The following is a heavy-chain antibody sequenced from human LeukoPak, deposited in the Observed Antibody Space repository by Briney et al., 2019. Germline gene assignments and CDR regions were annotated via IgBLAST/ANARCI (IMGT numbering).Heavy chain of an antibody. CDR3: ARPHSSSWYDYAFDI. CDR2: IYYSGST. D-gene: IGHD6-13*01. V-gene: IGHV4-39*07. CDR1: GGSISSSSYY. Sequence: SETLSLTCTVSGGSISSSSYYWGWIRQPPGKGLEWIGSIYYSGSTYYNPSLKSRVTISVDTSKNQFSLKLSSVTAADTAVYYCARPHSSSWYDYAFDIWGQGTMVTVSS. J-gene: IGHJ3*02.